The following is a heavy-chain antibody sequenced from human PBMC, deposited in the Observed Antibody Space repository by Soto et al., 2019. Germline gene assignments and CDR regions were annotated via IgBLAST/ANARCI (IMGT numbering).Heavy chain of an antibody. D-gene: IGHD1-20*01. CDR2: VYHSGST. CDR3: ASSNNYNWFDP. Sequence: QVQLQESGPGLVKPSGTLSLTCTVSGASISSSNWWSWVRQPPGKGLEWIGEVYHSGSTKYNPSLKSRVTMSVDKSKNQLTLNLSSVTAADTAVYFCASSNNYNWFDPWGQRTLVTVSS. J-gene: IGHJ5*02. CDR1: GASISSSNW. V-gene: IGHV4-4*02.